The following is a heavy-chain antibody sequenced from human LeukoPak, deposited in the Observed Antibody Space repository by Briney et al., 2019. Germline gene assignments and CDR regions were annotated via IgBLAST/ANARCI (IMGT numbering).Heavy chain of an antibody. D-gene: IGHD5-24*01. Sequence: GGSLRLSCAASGFTFSSYATHWVRQAPGKGLEYVSAISSNGGSTYYANSVKGRFTISRDNSKNTLYLQMGSLRAEDMAVYYCARDQGSGDGYNYGAFDIWGQGTMVTVSS. J-gene: IGHJ3*02. CDR2: ISSNGGST. CDR1: GFTFSSYA. V-gene: IGHV3-64*01. CDR3: ARDQGSGDGYNYGAFDI.